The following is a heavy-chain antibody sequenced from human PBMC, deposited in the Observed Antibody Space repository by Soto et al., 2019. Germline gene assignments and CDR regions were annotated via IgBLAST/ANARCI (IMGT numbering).Heavy chain of an antibody. Sequence: SETLSLTCTVSGDSISAYSWSWVRQPPGKGLEWIGNIHYNGNTKYNPSLKSRVSMSVDTSKNQFSLRLISVTAADTAVYYCARVYSGSYSDYWGQGTLVTVSS. V-gene: IGHV4-59*01. D-gene: IGHD1-26*01. CDR1: GDSISAYS. J-gene: IGHJ4*02. CDR3: ARVYSGSYSDY. CDR2: IHYNGNT.